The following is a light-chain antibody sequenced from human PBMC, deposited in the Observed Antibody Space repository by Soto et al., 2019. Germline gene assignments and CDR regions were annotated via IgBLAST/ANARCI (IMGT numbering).Light chain of an antibody. CDR1: QSVSYY. J-gene: IGKJ1*01. Sequence: EIVLTQSPGTLSLSPGERATLSCRASQSVSYYLAWYQQKPGQAPRLLIYDASSRATGVPDRFSGSGSGTDFTLTISSLQPEDFATYYCLQDYNYPLTFGQGTKVDIK. CDR2: DAS. CDR3: LQDYNYPLT. V-gene: IGKV3-11*01.